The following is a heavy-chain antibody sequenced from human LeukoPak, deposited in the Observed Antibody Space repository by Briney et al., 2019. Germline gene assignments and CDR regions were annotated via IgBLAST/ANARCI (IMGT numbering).Heavy chain of an antibody. CDR2: ISSSGST. J-gene: IGHJ3*02. V-gene: IGHV4-61*02. CDR3: ARGPYSYDSSGAFDI. CDR1: GDSISSGDYY. D-gene: IGHD3-22*01. Sequence: SETLSLTCTISGDSISSGDYYWSWIRQPAGKGLEWIGRISSSGSTNYNPSLKSRVTISVDTSKNQFSLKLSSVTAADTAVYFCARGPYSYDSSGAFDIWGQGTMVTVSS.